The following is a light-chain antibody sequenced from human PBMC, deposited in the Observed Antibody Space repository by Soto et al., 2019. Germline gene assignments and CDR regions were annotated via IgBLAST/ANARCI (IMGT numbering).Light chain of an antibody. CDR2: GAS. Sequence: EIVMTQSPATLSVSPGERATLSCRASQSVSSNLAWYQQKPGQAPRLPIDGASTSATAIPARFSGSGSGTEFTLAICRLESDDFSVYYCELYNNWPTFAFGGGNNVEIK. CDR1: QSVSSN. V-gene: IGKV3-15*01. J-gene: IGKJ4*01. CDR3: ELYNNWPTFA.